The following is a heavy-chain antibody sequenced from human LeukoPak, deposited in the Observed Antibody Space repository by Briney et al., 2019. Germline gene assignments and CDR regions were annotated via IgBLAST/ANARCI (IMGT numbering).Heavy chain of an antibody. CDR3: ARHLDGALVSFDY. V-gene: IGHV4-59*08. D-gene: IGHD4-17*01. CDR2: IHYTGRT. CDR1: GGSISRYY. Sequence: SRTLSLTCTVSGGSISRYYWSWVRQPPGKGLEWIGYIHYTGRTKYHPSLQRRGTKSVDTSKNQFSLRLSSVTAADTAVYYWARHLDGALVSFDYWGQGTLVTVSS. J-gene: IGHJ4*02.